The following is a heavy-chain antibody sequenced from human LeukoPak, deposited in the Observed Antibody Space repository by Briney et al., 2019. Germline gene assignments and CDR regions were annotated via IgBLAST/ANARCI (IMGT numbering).Heavy chain of an antibody. D-gene: IGHD6-13*01. V-gene: IGHV3-48*04. CDR3: ASQMGTYSSSWFRDY. CDR1: GFTFNSYS. J-gene: IGHJ4*02. CDR2: ISSSSSII. Sequence: GGSLRLSCTASGFTFNSYSMTWVRQAPGKGLEWISYISSSSSIIHYADSVKGRFTISRDNARNSVYLQMNSLRAEDTAVYYCASQMGTYSSSWFRDYWGQGTLVTVSS.